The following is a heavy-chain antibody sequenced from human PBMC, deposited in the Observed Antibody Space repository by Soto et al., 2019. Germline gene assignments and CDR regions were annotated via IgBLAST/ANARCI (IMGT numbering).Heavy chain of an antibody. CDR1: GFTFSNAW. CDR3: TTDAPVVPAAIKVY. CDR2: IKSKTDGGTT. Sequence: GGSLRLSCAASGFTFSNAWMSWVRQAPGKGLEWVGRIKSKTDGGTTDYAAPVKGRFTISRDDSKNTLYLQMNSLKTEDTAVYYCTTDAPVVPAAIKVYWGQGTLVTVSS. V-gene: IGHV3-15*01. J-gene: IGHJ4*02. D-gene: IGHD2-2*01.